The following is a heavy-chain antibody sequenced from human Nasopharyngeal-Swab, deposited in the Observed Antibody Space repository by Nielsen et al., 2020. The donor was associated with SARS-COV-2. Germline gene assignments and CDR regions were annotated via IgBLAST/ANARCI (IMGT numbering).Heavy chain of an antibody. CDR1: GFTFSSYW. D-gene: IGHD5-12*01. CDR2: INSDGSST. J-gene: IGHJ4*02. V-gene: IGHV3-74*01. CDR3: ARALIVAIPPRTIPHY. Sequence: GESLKISCAASGFTFSSYWMHWVRHAPGKGLVWVSRINSDGSSTTYADSVKGRFTISRDNAKNTLYLQMNSLRAEDTAVYYCARALIVAIPPRTIPHYWGQGTLVTVSS.